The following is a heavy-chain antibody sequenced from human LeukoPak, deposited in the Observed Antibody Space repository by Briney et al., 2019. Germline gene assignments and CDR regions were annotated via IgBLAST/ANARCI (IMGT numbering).Heavy chain of an antibody. CDR2: IFGSGGSP. D-gene: IGHD5-18*01. V-gene: IGHV3-23*01. Sequence: GGSLRLSCEASGFTFGSHAMYWVRQAPGKGLEWVAGIFGSGGSPHYVDPVKGRFTISRDNSRNTVYLQINSLRAEDTAVYYCGKTTVGYSSGQKPAWPADYWGQGTLVTVSS. J-gene: IGHJ4*02. CDR3: GKTTVGYSSGQKPAWPADY. CDR1: GFTFGSHA.